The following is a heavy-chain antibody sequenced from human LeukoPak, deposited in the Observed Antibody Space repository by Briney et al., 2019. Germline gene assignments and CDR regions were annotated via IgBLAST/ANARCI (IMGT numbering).Heavy chain of an antibody. V-gene: IGHV3-30*02. CDR2: IRYDGCNK. CDR3: AKARLSGYFVY. Sequence: PGGSLRLSCAASGFTFSSYGMRWVRQAPGKGLEWVAFIRYDGCNKYYADSVKARFTISRDNSKNTLYLRENRLRVEVTAVYYCAKARLSGYFVYCGQGSLVTVSS. CDR1: GFTFSSYG. D-gene: IGHD3-10*01. J-gene: IGHJ4*02.